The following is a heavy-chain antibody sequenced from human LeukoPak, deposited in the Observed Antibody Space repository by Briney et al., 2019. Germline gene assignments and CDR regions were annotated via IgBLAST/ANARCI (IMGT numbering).Heavy chain of an antibody. CDR3: AKEPSGYRDY. CDR2: ISYDGSNK. CDR1: GFTFSSYG. J-gene: IGHJ4*02. V-gene: IGHV3-30*18. D-gene: IGHD6-13*01. Sequence: GGSLRLSCAASGFTFSSYGMHWVRQAPGKGLEWVAVISYDGSNKYYADSVKGRFTISRDNSKNTLYLQMNSLRAEDTAVYYCAKEPSGYRDYWGQGTLVTVSS.